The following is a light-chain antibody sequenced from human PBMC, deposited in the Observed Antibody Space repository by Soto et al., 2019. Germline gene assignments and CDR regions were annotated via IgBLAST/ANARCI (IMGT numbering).Light chain of an antibody. Sequence: AIQLTQSPSSLSASVGDRVTITCRASQGISSALAWYQHKPGRAPRLLIYDASSLQSGVSSRFSGSGSATDFTLTLSSLQPEDFATYYCQQFQSYALTFGGGTKLEIK. CDR2: DAS. CDR1: QGISSA. J-gene: IGKJ4*01. CDR3: QQFQSYALT. V-gene: IGKV1-13*02.